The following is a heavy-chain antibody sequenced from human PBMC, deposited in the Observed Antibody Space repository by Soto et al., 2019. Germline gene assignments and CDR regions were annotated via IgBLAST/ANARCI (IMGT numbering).Heavy chain of an antibody. D-gene: IGHD2-21*01. CDR2: ISHDGSRI. CDR1: GFTFSNYG. Sequence: QVQLVESGGGVVQPGRSLRLSCAASGFTFSNYGIHWVRQAPGKGLEWVARISHDGSRIDYADSVKGRFTISRDNSKNTLYLQRNSLRAEDTAMYYCASRVLEGGGGDDSNFPFDPWGQGTLVTVSS. J-gene: IGHJ5*02. CDR3: ASRVLEGGGGDDSNFPFDP. V-gene: IGHV3-30*03.